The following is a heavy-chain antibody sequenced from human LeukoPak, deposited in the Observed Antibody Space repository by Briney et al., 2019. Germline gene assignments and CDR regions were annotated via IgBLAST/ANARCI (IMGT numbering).Heavy chain of an antibody. J-gene: IGHJ4*02. CDR3: ARDRGAVPYYLDY. CDR2: ISYDGSET. CDR1: EFTFTTFA. V-gene: IGHV3-30*04. Sequence: GALRLSCAASEFTFTTFAIHWVRQAPGKGLEWVAAISYDGSETYYADSVKGRFTVSRDTSRNTLYLQMNSLRADDTAVYSRARDRGAVPYYLDYWGRGTLVTVSS. D-gene: IGHD3-10*01.